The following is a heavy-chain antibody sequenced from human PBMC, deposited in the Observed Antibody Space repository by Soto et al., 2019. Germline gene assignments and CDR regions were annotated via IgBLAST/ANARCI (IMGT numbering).Heavy chain of an antibody. J-gene: IGHJ4*02. CDR1: GFTFNSYG. CDR3: AKDRYSGFDSGLDY. D-gene: IGHD5-12*01. Sequence: GGSLRLSCAASGFTFNSYGMHWVRQAPGKGLEWVAVISYDGSNKYYADSVKGRFTISRDNSKNTLYLQMNSLRAEDTAVYNCAKDRYSGFDSGLDYWGQGT. V-gene: IGHV3-30*18. CDR2: ISYDGSNK.